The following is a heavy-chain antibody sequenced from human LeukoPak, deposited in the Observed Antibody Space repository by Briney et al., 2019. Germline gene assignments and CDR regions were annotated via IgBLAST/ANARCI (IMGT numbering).Heavy chain of an antibody. CDR3: ARADGDYLNYYFDY. V-gene: IGHV4-4*02. CDR1: GGSTSSSNW. Sequence: SETLSLTCAVSGGSTSSSNWWSWVRQPPGKGLEWIGEIYHSGSTNYNPSLKSRVTISVDKSKNQFSLKLSSVTAADTAVYYCARADGDYLNYYFDYWGQGTLVTVSS. D-gene: IGHD4-17*01. CDR2: IYHSGST. J-gene: IGHJ4*02.